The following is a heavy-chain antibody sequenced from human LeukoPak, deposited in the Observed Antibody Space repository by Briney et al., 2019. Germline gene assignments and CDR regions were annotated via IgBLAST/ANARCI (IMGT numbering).Heavy chain of an antibody. V-gene: IGHV3-7*01. CDR1: GFIFNNYE. Sequence: GGSLRLSCAASGFIFNNYEMNWVRQAPGKGLEWVGNIHQDGSVTNYVDAVKGRFTISRDNARNSVFLQLNSLRAEDTALYYCARGRGWVDHWGQGTLVTVSS. D-gene: IGHD3-16*01. J-gene: IGHJ4*02. CDR2: IHQDGSVT. CDR3: ARGRGWVDH.